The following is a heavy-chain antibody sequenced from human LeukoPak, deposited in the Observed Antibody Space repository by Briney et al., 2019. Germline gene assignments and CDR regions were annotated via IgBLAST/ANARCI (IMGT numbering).Heavy chain of an antibody. D-gene: IGHD6-6*01. Sequence: SQTLSLTCAIYGDSVSSNSAAWNWIRQSPSRGLEWLGRTYYRSKWYNDYAVSVKSRITINPDTSKNQFSLQLNSVTPEDTAVYYCARDAPSSSSEVNYFDYWGQGTLVTVSS. CDR1: GDSVSSNSAA. CDR2: TYYRSKWYN. V-gene: IGHV6-1*01. CDR3: ARDAPSSSSEVNYFDY. J-gene: IGHJ4*02.